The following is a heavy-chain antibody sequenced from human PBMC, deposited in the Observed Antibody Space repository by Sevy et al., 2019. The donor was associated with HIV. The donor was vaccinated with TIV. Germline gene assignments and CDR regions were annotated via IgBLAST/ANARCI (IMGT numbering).Heavy chain of an antibody. D-gene: IGHD1-26*01. CDR3: ARDCNSPRCLWGMDV. J-gene: IGHJ6*02. CDR2: IKGDGSEK. Sequence: GGSLRLSCAASGFTFSRYWMSWVRQAPGKGLEWVANIKGDGSEKYYVDSVKGRFTISRDNAKNSLFLQMNSLRAEDTAVYYCARDCNSPRCLWGMDVWGQGTTVTVSS. CDR1: GFTFSRYW. V-gene: IGHV3-7*03.